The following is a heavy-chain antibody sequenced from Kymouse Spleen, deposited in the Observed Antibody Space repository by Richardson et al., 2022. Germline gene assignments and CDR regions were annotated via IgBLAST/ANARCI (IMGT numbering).Heavy chain of an antibody. J-gene: IGHJ4*02. D-gene: IGHD1-1*01,IGHD1-20*01,IGHD1-7*01. Sequence: QVQLQQWGAGLLKPSETLSLTCAVYGGSFSGYYWSWIRQPPGKGLEWIGEINHSGSTNYNPSLKSRVTISVDTSKNQFSLKLSSVTAADTAVYYCARESHWDYWGQGTLVTVSS. CDR1: GGSFSGYY. CDR3: ARESHWDY. V-gene: IGHV4-34*01. CDR2: INHSGST.